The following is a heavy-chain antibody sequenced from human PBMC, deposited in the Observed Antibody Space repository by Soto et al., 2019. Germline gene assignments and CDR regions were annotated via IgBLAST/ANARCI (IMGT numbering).Heavy chain of an antibody. Sequence: QVQLLQSGAEVKKPGASVKVSCKASGYTFSNYGFSWLRQAPGQGLEWMGWIYIDDTKYAQNLQGRVTMTTDTSTSTVYMELRSLTADDTAVYYCARDRDWNLDYWGQGTLVTVSS. D-gene: IGHD1-1*01. V-gene: IGHV1-18*01. CDR3: ARDRDWNLDY. CDR2: IYIDDT. J-gene: IGHJ4*02. CDR1: GYTFSNYG.